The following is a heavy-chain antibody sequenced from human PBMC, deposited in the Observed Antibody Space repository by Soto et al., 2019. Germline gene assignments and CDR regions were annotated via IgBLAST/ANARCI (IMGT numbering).Heavy chain of an antibody. CDR3: AREAWGSEAFDL. CDR1: GGSVSSNSYS. Sequence: SETLSLTCTVSGGSVSSNSYSWGWIRQSPGKGLEWIGIIYSTENTYNNTSLMSRITIYEDTSINENSMRLNSETAADTAVYYCAREAWGSEAFDLWGQGTLVT. D-gene: IGHD7-27*01. J-gene: IGHJ3*01. CDR2: IYSTENT. V-gene: IGHV4-39*02.